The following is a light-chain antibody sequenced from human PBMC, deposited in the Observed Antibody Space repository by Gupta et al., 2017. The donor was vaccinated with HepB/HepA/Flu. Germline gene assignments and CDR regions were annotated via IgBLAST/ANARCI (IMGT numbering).Light chain of an antibody. V-gene: IGKV3-15*01. Sequence: EIVMTQSPATLSVSPGERATLSCRASQSVSSNLAWYQQKPGQAPRLLIYGASTRATGIPARLSDSGSGTEFTLTISSLQSEDFAVYYCQQYNNWPYTFGQGTKLEIK. CDR1: QSVSSN. CDR2: GAS. CDR3: QQYNNWPYT. J-gene: IGKJ2*01.